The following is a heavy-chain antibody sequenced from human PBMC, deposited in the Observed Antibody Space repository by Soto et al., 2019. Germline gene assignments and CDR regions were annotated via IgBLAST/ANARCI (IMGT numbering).Heavy chain of an antibody. D-gene: IGHD1-1*01. CDR1: GGTFSSYA. V-gene: IGHV1-69*12. CDR3: ARGRRSTGTTTEQDFDY. CDR2: IIPIFGTA. Sequence: QVQLVQSGAEVKKPGSSVKVSCKASGGTFSSYAISWVRQAPGQGLEWMGGIIPIFGTANYAQKFQGRVTITEAESTRTAYMELSSLRSEDTAVYYCARGRRSTGTTTEQDFDYWGQGTLVTVSS. J-gene: IGHJ4*02.